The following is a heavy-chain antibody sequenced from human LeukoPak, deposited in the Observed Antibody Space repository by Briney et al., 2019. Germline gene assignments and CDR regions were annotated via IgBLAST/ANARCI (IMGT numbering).Heavy chain of an antibody. CDR1: GYTFTGYY. CDR3: ARDKISDDSWTY. Sequence: GASVKVSCKASGYTFTGYYMHWVRQAPGQGLEWIGWINPNSGGTNYAQKFQGRVTMTRDTSISTAYMELSRLRSDDTAVYYCARDKISDDSWTYWGQGTLVTVSS. V-gene: IGHV1-2*02. CDR2: INPNSGGT. D-gene: IGHD1-1*01. J-gene: IGHJ4*02.